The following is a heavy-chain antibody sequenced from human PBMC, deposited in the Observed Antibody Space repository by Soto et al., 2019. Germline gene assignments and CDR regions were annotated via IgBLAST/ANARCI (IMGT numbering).Heavy chain of an antibody. J-gene: IGHJ5*02. CDR1: GFTFSSYA. CDR2: ISYDGSNK. D-gene: IGHD3-16*02. Sequence: QVQLVESGGGVVQPGRSLRLSCAASGFTFSSYAMHWVRQAPGKGLEWVAVISYDGSNKYYADSVKGRFTISRDNSKNTLYLQMNSLRAEDTAVYYCARDKFGGVYYDYVWGSYRQGWFDPWGPGTLVTVSS. V-gene: IGHV3-30-3*01. CDR3: ARDKFGGVYYDYVWGSYRQGWFDP.